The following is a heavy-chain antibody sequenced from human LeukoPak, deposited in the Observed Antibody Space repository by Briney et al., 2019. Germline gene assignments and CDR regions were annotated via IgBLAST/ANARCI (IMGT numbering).Heavy chain of an antibody. J-gene: IGHJ4*02. V-gene: IGHV4-59*08. CDR1: GGSISSYY. CDR2: IYYSGST. CDR3: ARLWYYDSSGYPDY. D-gene: IGHD3-22*01. Sequence: PPETLSLTCTFSGGSISSYYWSWIRQPPGKGLEWIGYIYYSGSTNYNPSLKSRVTISVDTSKNQFSLKLSSVTAADTAVYYCARLWYYDSSGYPDYWGQGTLVTVSS.